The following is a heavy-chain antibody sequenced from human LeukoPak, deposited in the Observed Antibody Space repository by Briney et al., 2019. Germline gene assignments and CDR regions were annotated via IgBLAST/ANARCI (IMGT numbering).Heavy chain of an antibody. Sequence: ASVKVSCKASGYTFINYVISWVRQAPGQGLEWMGWIRDYSGNTNYAQKLQGRVTMTTDTSTSTAYMELRSLRSDDTAVYYCARCSPSVATTYYSDYWGQGTLVTVSS. CDR2: IRDYSGNT. J-gene: IGHJ4*02. CDR1: GYTFINYV. CDR3: ARCSPSVATTYYSDY. D-gene: IGHD5-12*01. V-gene: IGHV1-18*01.